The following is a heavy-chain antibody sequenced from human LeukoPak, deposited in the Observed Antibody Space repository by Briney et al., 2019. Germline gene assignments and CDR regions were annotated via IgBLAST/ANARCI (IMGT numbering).Heavy chain of an antibody. Sequence: SETLSLTCTVSGGSISSYYWSWIRQPPGKGLEGIGYIYYSGSTNYSPSLKSRVTISVDTYKNQFSLKLSSVTAADTAVYYCARTKYGDYADYWGQGTLVTVSS. D-gene: IGHD4-17*01. CDR1: GGSISSYY. CDR3: ARTKYGDYADY. CDR2: IYYSGST. J-gene: IGHJ4*02. V-gene: IGHV4-59*01.